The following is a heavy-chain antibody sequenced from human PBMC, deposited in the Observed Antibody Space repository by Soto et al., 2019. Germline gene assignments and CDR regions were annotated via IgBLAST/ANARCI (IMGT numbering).Heavy chain of an antibody. V-gene: IGHV3-23*01. D-gene: IGHD3-3*01. Sequence: GGSLRLSCVASGFTFSSYAMNWVRQAPGRGLEWVSGISTSGGSTYYADSVKGRFTISRDNSKNTLYLQMNSLRAEDTAVYYCAKDYDFWSGYFTGSDCWGQGTLVTVS. J-gene: IGHJ4*02. CDR1: GFTFSSYA. CDR3: AKDYDFWSGYFTGSDC. CDR2: ISTSGGST.